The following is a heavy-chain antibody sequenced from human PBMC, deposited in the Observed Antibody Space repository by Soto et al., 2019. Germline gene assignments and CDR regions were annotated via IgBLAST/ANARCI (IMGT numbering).Heavy chain of an antibody. J-gene: IGHJ4*02. Sequence: QLQLQESGPGLVKPSETLSLTCRLSDGSMNSDSSYWGWIRQPPGKGLEWIGVINHSGSTYHNLSLKGRVTMSVDASRNQFSLKLPSMTAADTAVYYCARMGGYVSVGYYYLWDSWGQGTLVTVSS. CDR2: INHSGST. D-gene: IGHD3-22*01. CDR1: DGSMNSDSSY. V-gene: IGHV4-39*01. CDR3: ARMGGYVSVGYYYLWDS.